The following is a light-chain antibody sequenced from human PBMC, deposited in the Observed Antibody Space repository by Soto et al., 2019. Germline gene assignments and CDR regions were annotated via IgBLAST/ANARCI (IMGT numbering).Light chain of an antibody. V-gene: IGLV1-47*01. CDR3: AVWDDSLSGREV. J-gene: IGLJ2*01. CDR2: KNN. CDR1: SSNIGSNY. Sequence: QSVLTQPPSASGTPGQRVSISCSGSSSNIGSNYVYWYQQVPGTTPKLLIYKNNQRPSGVPDRFSGSKSGTSASLAISGLRSEDEADYYCAVWDDSLSGREVFGGGTKLTDL.